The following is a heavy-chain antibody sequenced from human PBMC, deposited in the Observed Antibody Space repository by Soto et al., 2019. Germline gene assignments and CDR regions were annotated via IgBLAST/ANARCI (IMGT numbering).Heavy chain of an antibody. D-gene: IGHD6-6*01. CDR2: IIPIIGTA. CDR1: GGTFSSYA. Sequence: QVQLVQSGAEVKKPGSSVKVSCNASGGTFSSYAISWVRQAPGQGLEWMGGIIPIIGTANYAQKFQARITSNAGESESTDYMELGSVRSEETAGYYWATPGVEYSSAAAEACYYHGMDVWGQGTTVIVS. J-gene: IGHJ6*02. V-gene: IGHV1-69*01. CDR3: ATPGVEYSSAAAEACYYHGMDV.